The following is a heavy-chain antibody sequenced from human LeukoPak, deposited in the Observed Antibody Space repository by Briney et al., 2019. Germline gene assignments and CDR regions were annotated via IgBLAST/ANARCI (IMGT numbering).Heavy chain of an antibody. D-gene: IGHD5-18*01. CDR2: INHSGST. CDR1: GGSFSGYY. J-gene: IGHJ4*02. Sequence: SETLSLTCAVYGGSFSGYYWSWIRQPPGKGLEWIGEINHSGSTNYNPSFKSRVTISVDTSKNQFSLKLSSVTAADTAVYYCARNGYSYGPFDYWGQGTLVTVSS. V-gene: IGHV4-34*09. CDR3: ARNGYSYGPFDY.